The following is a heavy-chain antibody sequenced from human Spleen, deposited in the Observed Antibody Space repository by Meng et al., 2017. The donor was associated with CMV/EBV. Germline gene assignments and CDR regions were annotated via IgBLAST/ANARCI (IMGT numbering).Heavy chain of an antibody. J-gene: IGHJ3*02. CDR2: IYYDGSNK. CDR3: AKLESPIVYEKIFDI. V-gene: IGHV3-33*06. D-gene: IGHD2/OR15-2a*01. Sequence: SGFIFSSFGMHWVRQAPGKGLEWVAVIYYDGSNKYYADSVKGRFTISRDNSKNTLYLQMNSLRAEDTAVYYCAKLESPIVYEKIFDIWGQGTMVTVSS. CDR1: GFIFSSFG.